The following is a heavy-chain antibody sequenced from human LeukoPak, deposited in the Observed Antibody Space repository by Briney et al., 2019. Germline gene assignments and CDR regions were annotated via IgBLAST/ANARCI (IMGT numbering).Heavy chain of an antibody. CDR3: ARLGYSSGASRDNNWFDA. J-gene: IGHJ5*02. D-gene: IGHD6-19*01. V-gene: IGHV5-10-1*01. Sequence: GESLKISWKWAGYSFTTYWISWVRQMPGKGLEWMGRIDPSDSYTNYSPSFQGHVTISADKSISTAYLQWSSLKASDTAMYYCARLGYSSGASRDNNWFDAWGQGTLVTVSS. CDR2: IDPSDSYT. CDR1: GYSFTTYW.